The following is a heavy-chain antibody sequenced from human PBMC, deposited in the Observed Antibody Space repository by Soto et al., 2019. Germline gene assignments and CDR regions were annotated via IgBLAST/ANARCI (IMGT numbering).Heavy chain of an antibody. J-gene: IGHJ4*02. V-gene: IGHV3-66*01. CDR3: ARDTFGGAYDFWH. CDR1: GFTVSNFY. D-gene: IGHD3-3*01. CDR2: ISSGGST. Sequence: EVQLVESGGGFVQPGGSLRLSCAVSGFTVSNFYMTWVRQAPGKGLEWVSVISSGGSTYYADSVKGRFTISRDNSKNTLFLEMKSLRAGDTAVYYCARDTFGGAYDFWHGGQGTLVTVSS.